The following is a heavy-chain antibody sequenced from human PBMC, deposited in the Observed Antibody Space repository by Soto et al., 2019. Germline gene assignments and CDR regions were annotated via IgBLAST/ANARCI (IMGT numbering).Heavy chain of an antibody. Sequence: QPGVSLRLSCTASGFTFRNYAMHGVRQAPGKGLEWVAVISKDGSSKYYADSVKGRLTISRDNFKNTLFLQMNSLRTDDTAVYFCAREDYGQFYFDYWGQGTLVTVSS. J-gene: IGHJ4*02. D-gene: IGHD4-17*01. V-gene: IGHV3-30-3*01. CDR3: AREDYGQFYFDY. CDR2: ISKDGSSK. CDR1: GFTFRNYA.